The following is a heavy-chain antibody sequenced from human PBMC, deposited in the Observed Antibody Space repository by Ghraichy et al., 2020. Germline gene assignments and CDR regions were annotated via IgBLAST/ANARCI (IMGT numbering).Heavy chain of an antibody. CDR1: GGSFSGYY. Sequence: SETLSLTCAVYGGSFSGYYWSWIRQPPGKGLEWIGEINHSGSTNYNPSLKSRVTISVDTSKNQFSLKLSSVTAADTAVYYCARSAAALYYGMDVWGQGTTVTVSS. D-gene: IGHD6-13*01. CDR2: INHSGST. CDR3: ARSAAALYYGMDV. J-gene: IGHJ6*02. V-gene: IGHV4-34*01.